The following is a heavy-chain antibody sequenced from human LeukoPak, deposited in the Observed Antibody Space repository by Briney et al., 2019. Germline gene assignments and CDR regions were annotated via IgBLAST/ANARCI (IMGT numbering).Heavy chain of an antibody. CDR1: GFTFSSYS. CDR3: ARDSGYCSSTSCYVSQLYYYYYYMDV. CDR2: ISSSSSYI. J-gene: IGHJ6*03. D-gene: IGHD2-2*01. Sequence: GGSLRLSCAASGFTFSSYSMNWVRQAPGKGLEWVSSISSSSSYIYYADSVKGRFTISRDNAKVSLYLQMNSLRAEDTAVYYCARDSGYCSSTSCYVSQLYYYYYYMDVWGKGTTVTVSS. V-gene: IGHV3-21*01.